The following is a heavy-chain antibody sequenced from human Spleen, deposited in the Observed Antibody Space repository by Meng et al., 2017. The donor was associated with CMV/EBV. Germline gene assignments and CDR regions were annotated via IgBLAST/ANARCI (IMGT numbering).Heavy chain of an antibody. CDR3: ARGRIYYYDSSGWGFDP. D-gene: IGHD3-22*01. J-gene: IGHJ5*02. CDR1: ISSSSYY. Sequence: ISSSSYYWGWIRQPPGKGLEWIGSIYYSGSTYYNPSLKSRVTISVDTSKNQFSLKLSSVTAADTAVYYCARGRIYYYDSSGWGFDPWGQGTLVTVSS. CDR2: IYYSGST. V-gene: IGHV4-39*07.